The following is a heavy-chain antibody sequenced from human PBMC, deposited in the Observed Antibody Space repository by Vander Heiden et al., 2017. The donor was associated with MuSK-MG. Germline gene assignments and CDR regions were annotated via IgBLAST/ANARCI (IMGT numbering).Heavy chain of an antibody. J-gene: IGHJ6*02. Sequence: EVQLVESGGGLVKPGGSLRPPCAASGFTFSSYSMNWVRQAPGKGLEWVSSISSSSSYIYYADSVKGRVTISRDNAKNSLYLQMNSLRAEETAVYYCARDQGKSLDYYYYYGMDVWGQGPTVTVSS. CDR1: GFTFSSYS. V-gene: IGHV3-21*01. CDR3: ARDQGKSLDYYYYYGMDV. CDR2: ISSSSSYI.